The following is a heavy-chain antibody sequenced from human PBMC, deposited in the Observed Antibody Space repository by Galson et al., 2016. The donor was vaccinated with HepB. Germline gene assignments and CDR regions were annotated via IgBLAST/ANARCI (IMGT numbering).Heavy chain of an antibody. CDR2: IARSGNI. CDR3: VTRNPSSASDY. Sequence: ETLSLTCTVSGYSISSDYFWGWIRQPPVKGLEWIGTIARSGNIHYNPSPKSRVTMSVDTSKNQFSLKRSSVTASDTAVYYCVTRNPSSASDYWGQGTLVTVSS. D-gene: IGHD1-14*01. J-gene: IGHJ4*02. V-gene: IGHV4-38-2*02. CDR1: GYSISSDYF.